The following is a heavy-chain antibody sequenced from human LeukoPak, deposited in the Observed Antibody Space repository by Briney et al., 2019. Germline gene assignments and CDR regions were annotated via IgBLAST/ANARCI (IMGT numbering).Heavy chain of an antibody. Sequence: PSETLSLTCAVYGGSFSGYYWSWIRQPPGKGLEWIGEINHSGSTNYNPSLESRVTISVDTSKNQFSLKLSSVTAADTAVYYCARDVGGREGLDYWGQGTLVTVSS. CDR2: INHSGST. J-gene: IGHJ4*02. V-gene: IGHV4-34*01. CDR3: ARDVGGREGLDY. CDR1: GGSFSGYY. D-gene: IGHD2-15*01.